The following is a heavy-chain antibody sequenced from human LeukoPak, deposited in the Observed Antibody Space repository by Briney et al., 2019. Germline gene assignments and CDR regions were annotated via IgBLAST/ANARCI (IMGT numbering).Heavy chain of an antibody. J-gene: IGHJ4*02. CDR3: ASSTTGITGTALFVY. V-gene: IGHV6-1*01. CDR2: TYYRSKWYN. D-gene: IGHD1-7*01. Sequence: SQTLSLTCAISGDSVSSNSAAWNWIRQSPSRGLEWLGRTYYRSKWYNDYAVSVKSRITINPDTSKNQFSLQLNSVTPEDTAAYYCASSTTGITGTALFVYWGQGTLVTVSS. CDR1: GDSVSSNSAA.